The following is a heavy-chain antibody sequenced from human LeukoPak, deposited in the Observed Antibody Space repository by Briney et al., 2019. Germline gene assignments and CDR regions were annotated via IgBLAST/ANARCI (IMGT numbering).Heavy chain of an antibody. Sequence: GGSLRLSCAASGFTFSNYGMHWVRQAPGKGLEWVSVIYSGGSTYYADSVKGRFTISRDNSKNTLYLQMNSLRAEDTAVYYCASEGYSSGWYGNYFDYWGQGTLVTVSS. D-gene: IGHD6-19*01. CDR3: ASEGYSSGWYGNYFDY. J-gene: IGHJ4*02. V-gene: IGHV3-66*01. CDR2: IYSGGST. CDR1: GFTFSNYG.